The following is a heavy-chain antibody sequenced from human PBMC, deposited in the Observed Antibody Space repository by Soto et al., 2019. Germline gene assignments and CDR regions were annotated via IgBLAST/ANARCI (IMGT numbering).Heavy chain of an antibody. CDR2: IIPILGIA. J-gene: IGHJ5*02. D-gene: IGHD2-15*01. V-gene: IGHV1-69*08. CDR3: AREPYCSGGSCYSHWFDP. CDR1: GGTFSSYT. Sequence: QVQLVQSGAEVKKPGASVKVSCKASGGTFSSYTISWVRQAPGQGREWMGRIIPILGIANYAQKFQGRVTITADKSTSTAYMELSSLRSEDTAVYYCAREPYCSGGSCYSHWFDPWGQGTLVTVSS.